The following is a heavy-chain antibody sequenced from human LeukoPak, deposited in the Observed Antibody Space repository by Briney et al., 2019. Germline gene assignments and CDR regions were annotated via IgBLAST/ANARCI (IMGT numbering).Heavy chain of an antibody. CDR2: IYYSGST. CDR3: ARIYDSSGYYYGDTLDFDY. CDR1: GGSISSGGYY. J-gene: IGHJ4*02. V-gene: IGHV4-31*03. Sequence: SETLSLTCTVSGGSISSGGYYWSWIRQHPGKGLEWIGYIYYSGSTYYNPSLKSRVTISVDTSKNQFSLKLSSVTAADTAVYYCARIYDSSGYYYGDTLDFDYWGQGTLVTVSS. D-gene: IGHD3-22*01.